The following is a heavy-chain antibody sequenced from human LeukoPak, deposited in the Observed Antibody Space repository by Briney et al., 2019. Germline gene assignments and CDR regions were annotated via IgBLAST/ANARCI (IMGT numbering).Heavy chain of an antibody. CDR1: GAPIGSFY. D-gene: IGHD3-10*01. J-gene: IGHJ4*02. CDR2: AHCSGST. CDR3: AREAVDYGSGSHDY. V-gene: IGHV4-4*07. Sequence: SETLSLTCTVSGAPIGSFYWSWIRQPAGKGLEWIGRAHCSGSTNYISSMKSRVSMSVDTSKNQLSLKLNTVTAADTAMYYCAREAVDYGSGSHDYWGQGILVTVSS.